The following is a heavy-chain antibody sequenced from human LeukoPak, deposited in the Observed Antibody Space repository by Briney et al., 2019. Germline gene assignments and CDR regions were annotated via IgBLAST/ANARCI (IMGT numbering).Heavy chain of an antibody. CDR3: ARGIHCSGGSCYSGPFDY. CDR1: GGTFSSYA. V-gene: IGHV1-69*13. D-gene: IGHD2-15*01. J-gene: IGHJ4*02. Sequence: SVKVSCKASGGTFSSYAISWVRQAPGQGLEWMGGIIPIFGTANYAQKFQGRVTITADESTSTAYMELSSLRSEDTAVYYCARGIHCSGGSCYSGPFDYWGQGTQVTVSS. CDR2: IIPIFGTA.